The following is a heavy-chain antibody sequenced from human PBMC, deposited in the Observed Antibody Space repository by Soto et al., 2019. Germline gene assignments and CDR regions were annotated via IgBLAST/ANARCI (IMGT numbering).Heavy chain of an antibody. CDR2: ISGSGGST. J-gene: IGHJ4*02. D-gene: IGHD3-10*01. Sequence: GGSLRLSCAASGFTFSSYAMSWVRQAPGKGLEWVSAISGSGGSTYYADSVKGRFTISRDNSKNTLYLQMNSLRAEDTALYHCARGARFGELLASFDYWGQGTLVTVSS. V-gene: IGHV3-23*01. CDR3: ARGARFGELLASFDY. CDR1: GFTFSSYA.